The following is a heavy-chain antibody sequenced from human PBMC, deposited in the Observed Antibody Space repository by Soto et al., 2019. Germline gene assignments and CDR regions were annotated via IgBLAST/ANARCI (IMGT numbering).Heavy chain of an antibody. CDR2: ITRDGYNK. D-gene: IGHD6-6*01. CDR3: TKSSGGSSSVGMDY. CDR1: GFIFKNYA. Sequence: GGSLRLSCAVSGFIFKNYALNWVRQAPGKGLEWVASITRDGYNKYYADSVKGRFTISRDSSKNTLSLQMTALRVEDSSVYYCTKSSGGSSSVGMDYWGPGTLVTVSS. V-gene: IGHV3-30*04. J-gene: IGHJ4*02.